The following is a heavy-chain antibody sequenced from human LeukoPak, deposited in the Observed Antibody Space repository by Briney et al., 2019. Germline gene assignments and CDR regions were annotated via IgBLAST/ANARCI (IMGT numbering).Heavy chain of an antibody. CDR1: GGSISSYY. J-gene: IGHJ3*02. V-gene: IGHV4-4*09. D-gene: IGHD3-22*01. CDR3: ARHVRLDSSGQGDAFDI. CDR2: IYTSGST. Sequence: SETLSLTCTVSGGSISSYYWSWIRQPPGKGLEWIGYIYTSGSTNYNPSLKSRVTISVDTSKNQFSLKLSSVTAADTAVYYCARHVRLDSSGQGDAFDIWGQGTMVTVSS.